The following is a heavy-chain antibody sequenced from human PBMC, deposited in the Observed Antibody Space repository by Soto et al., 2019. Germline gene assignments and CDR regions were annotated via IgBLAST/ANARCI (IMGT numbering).Heavy chain of an antibody. V-gene: IGHV3-48*03. CDR3: ASQGAYYDFWSGYSDWFDP. J-gene: IGHJ5*02. CDR1: GFTFSSYE. Sequence: QTGGSLRLSCAASGFTFSSYEMNWVRQAPGKGLEWVSYISSSGSTIYYADSVKGRFTISRDNAKNSLYLQMNSLRAEDTAVYYCASQGAYYDFWSGYSDWFDPWGQGTLVTGSS. CDR2: ISSSGSTI. D-gene: IGHD3-3*01.